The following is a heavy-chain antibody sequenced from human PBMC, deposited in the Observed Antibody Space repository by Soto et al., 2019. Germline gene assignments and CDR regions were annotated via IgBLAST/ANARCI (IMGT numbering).Heavy chain of an antibody. V-gene: IGHV2-5*02. Sequence: QITLRESGPTLVTPTQTLTLTCTFSGFSLSTSGMGVGWIRQPPGKALEWLALIYWDDDKRSSPSLRSMLTITKDTSKNQVVLTMTNMDPVDTATYYCVHRSSGSHVGSWGQGPLVTVSA. CDR2: IYWDDDK. D-gene: IGHD1-26*01. CDR1: GFSLSTSGMG. J-gene: IGHJ4*02. CDR3: VHRSSGSHVGS.